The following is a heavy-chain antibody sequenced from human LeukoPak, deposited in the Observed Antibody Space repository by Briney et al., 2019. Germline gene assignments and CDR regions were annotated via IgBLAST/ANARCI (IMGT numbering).Heavy chain of an antibody. J-gene: IGHJ6*03. CDR3: ARSNWNRGYFYMDV. V-gene: IGHV4-61*09. CDR2: VYSSGSA. D-gene: IGHD1/OR15-1a*01. CDR1: TGSLSSGSYY. Sequence: SETLSLTCTVSTGSLSSGSYYGSCIRQPAGRGLEWIGHVYSSGSANYNPSLRSRVTVSVDTSKNQFSLNLTSVTAADTAMYYCARSNWNRGYFYMDVWGKGTTVTVSS.